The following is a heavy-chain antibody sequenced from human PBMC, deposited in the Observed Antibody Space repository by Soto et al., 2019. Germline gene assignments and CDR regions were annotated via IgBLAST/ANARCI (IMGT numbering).Heavy chain of an antibody. J-gene: IGHJ3*02. V-gene: IGHV1-18*01. CDR1: GYTFVSFG. D-gene: IGHD2-8*01. CDR3: ARDQTKWLRDASDI. CDR2: FSPYNGDT. Sequence: QVQLVQSGAEVKKPGASVKVSCKASGYTFVSFGINWVRQAPGQGLEWLGRFSPYNGDTSYAEKFRGRVAMTTDTSSSTVYLELRSLRSDDTSVYYCARDQTKWLRDASDIWGQGSMVTVSS.